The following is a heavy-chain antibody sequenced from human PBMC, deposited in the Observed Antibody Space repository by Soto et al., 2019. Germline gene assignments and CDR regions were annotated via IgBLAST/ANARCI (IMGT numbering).Heavy chain of an antibody. CDR1: GFTFSNYA. J-gene: IGHJ6*03. CDR3: AKDRSTTGYYFFHYMDV. D-gene: IGHD1-1*01. CDR2: ISNSGDST. Sequence: GGSLRLSCAASGFTFSNYAMSWVRQAPGKGLEWVSTISNSGDSTYYADSVMGRFTISRDNSKSTLNLQMNSLRAEDTAVYYCAKDRSTTGYYFFHYMDVWGKGTTVTVSS. V-gene: IGHV3-23*01.